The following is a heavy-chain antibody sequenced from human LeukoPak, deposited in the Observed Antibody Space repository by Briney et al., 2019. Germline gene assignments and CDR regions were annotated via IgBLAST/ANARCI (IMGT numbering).Heavy chain of an antibody. CDR1: GGSISSGGYS. CDR3: ARWEEAITYDC. Sequence: SQTLSLTCAVSGGSISSGGYSWSWIRQPPGKGLEWIGTINHRESTYYNPSLKSRVTISVDTSKNQLSLKLSSVTAADTALYYCARWEEAITYDCWGQGTLVTVSS. CDR2: INHREST. V-gene: IGHV4-30-2*03. J-gene: IGHJ4*02. D-gene: IGHD3-16*01.